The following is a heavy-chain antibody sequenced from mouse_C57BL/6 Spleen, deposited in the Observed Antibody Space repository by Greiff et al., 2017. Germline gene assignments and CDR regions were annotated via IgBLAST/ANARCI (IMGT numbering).Heavy chain of an antibody. CDR3: AREGTGRHFDV. Sequence: QVQLQQSGPELVKPGASVKISCKASGYTFTDYYINWVKQRPGQGLEWIGWMYPGSGNTKYNEKFKGKATLTVDTSSSTAYMQLSSLTSEDSAVYFCAREGTGRHFDVWGTGTTVTVSS. CDR1: GYTFTDYY. CDR2: MYPGSGNT. J-gene: IGHJ1*03. V-gene: IGHV1-84*01. D-gene: IGHD4-1*01.